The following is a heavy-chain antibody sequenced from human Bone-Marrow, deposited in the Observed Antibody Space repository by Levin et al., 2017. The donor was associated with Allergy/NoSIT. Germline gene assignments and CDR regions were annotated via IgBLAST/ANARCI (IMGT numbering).Heavy chain of an antibody. D-gene: IGHD6-13*01. V-gene: IGHV3-33*01. J-gene: IGHJ4*02. Sequence: TGGSLRLSCAASGFTFSSYGMHWVRQAPGKGLEWVALIWYDATNIYYADSVKGRFTISRDNSKNTLYLQMNSLRAEDTAVYYCAGEGAAAPGHYYFDYWGQGSRIAVSS. CDR2: IWYDATNI. CDR1: GFTFSSYG. CDR3: AGEGAAAPGHYYFDY.